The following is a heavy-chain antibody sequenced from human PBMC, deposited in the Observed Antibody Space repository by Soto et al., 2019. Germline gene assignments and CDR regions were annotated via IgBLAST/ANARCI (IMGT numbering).Heavy chain of an antibody. V-gene: IGHV4-34*01. D-gene: IGHD3-3*01. Sequence: SETLSLTCAVYGGSFSGYYWSWIRQPPGKGLEWIGEINHSGSTNYNPSLKSRVTISIDTSKNQFSLKLSSVTAADTAVYYCASESGLIRIFGVVTIRLDYWGQGTLVTVSS. CDR2: INHSGST. CDR1: GGSFSGYY. J-gene: IGHJ4*02. CDR3: ASESGLIRIFGVVTIRLDY.